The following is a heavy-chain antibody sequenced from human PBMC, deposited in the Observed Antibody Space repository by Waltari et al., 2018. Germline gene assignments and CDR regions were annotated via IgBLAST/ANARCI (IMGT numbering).Heavy chain of an antibody. Sequence: EVQLLESGGGLVQPGGSLRLSCAASGFTFSSYALSWVRQAPGKGLEWVSAISGSGGSTYYADSVKGRFTISRDNSKNTLYLQMNSLRAEDTAVYYCAKLVAGLGGMDVWGQGTTVTVSS. D-gene: IGHD3-10*01. J-gene: IGHJ6*02. CDR1: GFTFSSYA. CDR3: AKLVAGLGGMDV. CDR2: ISGSGGST. V-gene: IGHV3-23*01.